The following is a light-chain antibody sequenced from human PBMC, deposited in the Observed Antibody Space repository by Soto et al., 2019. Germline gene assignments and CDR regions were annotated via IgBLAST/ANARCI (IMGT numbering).Light chain of an antibody. CDR3: QQSYITPLYT. V-gene: IGKV1-39*01. CDR1: QSISSS. Sequence: DIQMTQSPSALSASLGDRATITCRVSQSISSSLAWYQHKPRKAPKLLIYAASNLQRGVPSRFSGDGSGTDFTLTISSLQPEDSATYFCQQSYITPLYTFGKGTK. CDR2: AAS. J-gene: IGKJ2*01.